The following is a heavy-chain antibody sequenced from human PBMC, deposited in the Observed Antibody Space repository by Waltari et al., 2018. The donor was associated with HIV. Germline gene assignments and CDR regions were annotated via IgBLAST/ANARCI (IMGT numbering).Heavy chain of an antibody. CDR3: DMYYYDSSGYSAAV. J-gene: IGHJ6*02. CDR1: GFTVSSHY. D-gene: IGHD3-22*01. CDR2: IYSSGKT. Sequence: EVQLVESGGGLIQPGGSLRLSCAASGFTVSSHYMSWVRQAPGKGLEWVSVIYSSGKTYYADSGKGRFTISRDNSKNTLYLQMNRLRVEDTAVYYCDMYYYDSSGYSAAVWGQGTTVTVSS. V-gene: IGHV3-53*01.